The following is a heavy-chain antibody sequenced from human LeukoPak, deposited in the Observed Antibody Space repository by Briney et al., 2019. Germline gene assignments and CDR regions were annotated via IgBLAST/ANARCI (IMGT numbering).Heavy chain of an antibody. D-gene: IGHD3-10*01. CDR3: ARDQGYYGSGNWFDP. CDR1: GFTFSSYS. J-gene: IGHJ5*02. V-gene: IGHV3-21*01. CDR2: ISSSSSYI. Sequence: GGSLRLSCAASGFTFSSYSMNWVRQAPGKGLEWVSSISSSSSYIYYADSVKGRFTISRDNAKNSLYLQMNSLRAEDTAVYYCARDQGYYGSGNWFDPWGQGTLVTVSS.